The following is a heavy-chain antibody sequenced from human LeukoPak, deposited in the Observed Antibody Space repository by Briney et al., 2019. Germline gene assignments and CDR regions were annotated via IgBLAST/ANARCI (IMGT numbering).Heavy chain of an antibody. V-gene: IGHV3-21*01. CDR2: ISNDSRYI. CDR3: ASLSGVWDTGDKKWFDP. J-gene: IGHJ5*02. D-gene: IGHD2-8*02. CDR1: GFTLSRYI. Sequence: GGSLRLSCIASGFTLSRYIMNWVRQAPGKGLEWVASISNDSRYIYYSDSVKGRFTISRDNAENTVYLQTNSLRVEDTAVYYCASLSGVWDTGDKKWFDPWGQGTLVTVSS.